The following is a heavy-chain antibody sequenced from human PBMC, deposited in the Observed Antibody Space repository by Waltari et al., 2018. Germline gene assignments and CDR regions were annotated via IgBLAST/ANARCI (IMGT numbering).Heavy chain of an antibody. J-gene: IGHJ4*02. CDR3: ARSLSSSEGY. D-gene: IGHD6-6*01. CDR2: ISSSGSTI. Sequence: EVQLVETVGGLVQPGRSPILACAGFGLTLSSSDINWVRKAPGKGMEWVSYISSSGSTIYYADSVKGRFTISRDNAKNALYLQMNSLRAEDKAVYYCARSLSSSEGYWGQGTLVTVSS. CDR1: GLTLSSSD. V-gene: IGHV3-48*03.